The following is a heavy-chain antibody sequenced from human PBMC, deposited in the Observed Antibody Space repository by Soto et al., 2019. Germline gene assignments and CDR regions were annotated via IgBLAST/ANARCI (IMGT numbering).Heavy chain of an antibody. V-gene: IGHV5-51*01. CDR1: GYSFTSYW. CDR3: ARQLILTDYYYYGMDV. Sequence: GESLKISCKGSGYSFTSYWIGWVRQMPGKGLEWMGIIYPGDSDTRYSPSFQGQVTISADKSISTAYLQWSSLKASDTAMYYCARQLILTDYYYYGMDVWGHGTTVTVSS. CDR2: IYPGDSDT. J-gene: IGHJ6*02.